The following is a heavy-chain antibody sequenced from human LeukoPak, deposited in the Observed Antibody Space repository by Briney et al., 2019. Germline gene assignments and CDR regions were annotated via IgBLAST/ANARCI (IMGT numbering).Heavy chain of an antibody. CDR1: GGSISSGDYY. CDR3: ARPYYYNSRIDP. D-gene: IGHD3-22*01. V-gene: IGHV4-30-4*01. CDR2: MYYSGST. J-gene: IGHJ5*02. Sequence: SQTLSLTCTVSGGSISSGDYYWSWIRQPPGKGLEWVAYMYYSGSTYYSPSLKSRVTMSADTSKNQLSLKLSSVTAADTAVYYCARPYYYNSRIDPWGQGILVTVSS.